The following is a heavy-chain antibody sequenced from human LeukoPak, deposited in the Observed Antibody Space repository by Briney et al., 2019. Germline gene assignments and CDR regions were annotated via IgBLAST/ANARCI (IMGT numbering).Heavy chain of an antibody. D-gene: IGHD3-22*01. Sequence: SETLSLTCTVSGGSISSYYWSWIRQPPGKGLEWIGYIYYSGSTNYNPSLKSRVTISVDTSKNQFSLKLSSVTAADTAVYYCARVRYYDSSGYYWFDPWGQGILVTVSS. CDR1: GGSISSYY. V-gene: IGHV4-59*01. CDR2: IYYSGST. J-gene: IGHJ5*02. CDR3: ARVRYYDSSGYYWFDP.